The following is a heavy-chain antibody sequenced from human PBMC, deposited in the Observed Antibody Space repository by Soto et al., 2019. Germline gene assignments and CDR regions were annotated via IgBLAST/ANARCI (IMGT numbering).Heavy chain of an antibody. V-gene: IGHV1-69*13. Sequence: EASVKVSCKASGGTFSSYAISWVRQAPGQGLEWMGGIIPIFGTANYAQKFQGRVTITADESTSTAYMELSSLRSEDTAVYYCARDGRAGDAFDIWGQGTMVTVSS. CDR1: GGTFSSYA. CDR3: ARDGRAGDAFDI. J-gene: IGHJ3*02. CDR2: IIPIFGTA. D-gene: IGHD1-26*01.